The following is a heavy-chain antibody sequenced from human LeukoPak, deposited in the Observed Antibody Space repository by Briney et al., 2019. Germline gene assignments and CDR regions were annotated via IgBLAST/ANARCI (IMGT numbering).Heavy chain of an antibody. D-gene: IGHD3-10*01. CDR3: ARDDYYGSGILDF. J-gene: IGHJ4*02. CDR2: INQDGSET. CDR1: GFTFSNYW. Sequence: PGGSLRLSCAASGFTFSNYWMNWVRQAPGKGLEWVAKINQDGSETYYVDSVKGRFTISRDNARNSLYLQMNSLGAEDTAVYYCARDDYYGSGILDFWGQGTLVTVSS. V-gene: IGHV3-7*01.